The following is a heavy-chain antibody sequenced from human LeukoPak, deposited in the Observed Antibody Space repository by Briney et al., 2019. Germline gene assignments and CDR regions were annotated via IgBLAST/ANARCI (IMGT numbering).Heavy chain of an antibody. Sequence: SVKVSCKASGGNFSSYAISWVRQAPGQGLEWMGGIIPIFGTADYAQKFQGRVTITTDESTSTAYMELSSLRSEDTAVYYCARGYLTTVTTVRGCGFDYWGQGALVTVSS. CDR3: ARGYLTTVTTVRGCGFDY. J-gene: IGHJ4*02. CDR1: GGNFSSYA. D-gene: IGHD4-11*01. V-gene: IGHV1-69*05. CDR2: IIPIFGTA.